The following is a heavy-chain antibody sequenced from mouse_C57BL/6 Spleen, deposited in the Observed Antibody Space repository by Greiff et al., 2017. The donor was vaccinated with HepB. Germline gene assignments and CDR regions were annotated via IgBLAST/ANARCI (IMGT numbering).Heavy chain of an antibody. V-gene: IGHV1-61*01. CDR3: ARGRPVYFDY. CDR1: GYTFTSYW. Sequence: QVQLQQPGAELVRPGSSVKLSCKASGYTFTSYWMDWVKQRPGQRLEWIGNIYPSDSETHYNQKFKDKATLTVDKSSSTAYMHLSSLTSEDSAVYDCARGRPVYFDYWGQGTTLTVSS. CDR2: IYPSDSET. J-gene: IGHJ2*01.